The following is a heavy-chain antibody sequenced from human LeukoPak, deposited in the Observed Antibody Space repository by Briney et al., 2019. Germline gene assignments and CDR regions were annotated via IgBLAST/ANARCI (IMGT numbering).Heavy chain of an antibody. D-gene: IGHD1-26*01. CDR2: IQYDGRNK. Sequence: GGSLRLSCAVSGFTFSSYGMHWVRQTPGKGLEWVAFIQYDGRNKYYTDSVKGRFTISRDNSKNTLYLHINSLRPEDTAVYYCAKVSSGTYYYFYYMDVWGKGTTVTVSS. CDR3: AKVSSGTYYYFYYMDV. J-gene: IGHJ6*03. CDR1: GFTFSSYG. V-gene: IGHV3-30*02.